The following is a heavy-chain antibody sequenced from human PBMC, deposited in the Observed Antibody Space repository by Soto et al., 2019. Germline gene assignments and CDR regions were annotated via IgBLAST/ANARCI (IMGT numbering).Heavy chain of an antibody. V-gene: IGHV1-58*01. CDR2: IVVGSGNT. J-gene: IGHJ4*02. Sequence: ASVKVSCKASGFTFTSSAVQWVRRARGQRLEWIGWIVVGSGNTNYAQKFQERVTITRDMSTSTAYMELSSLRSEDTAVYYCAAEVKDSQIVVVTAMPPSFDYWGQGTLVTVSS. D-gene: IGHD2-21*02. CDR1: GFTFTSSA. CDR3: AAEVKDSQIVVVTAMPPSFDY.